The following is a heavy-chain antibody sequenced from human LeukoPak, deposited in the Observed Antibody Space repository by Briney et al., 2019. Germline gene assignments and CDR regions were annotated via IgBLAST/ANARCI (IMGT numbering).Heavy chain of an antibody. D-gene: IGHD6-6*01. CDR1: GYSISSSYY. Sequence: SETLSPTCTVSGYSISSSYYWAWIRQSPGKGLEWIGTISYSGSTYYNPSRHSRVTFLMDTSKNHFSLKLTCVAAADTAVYYCVRSMEGINSSGGYDYWGQGTLVTVSS. J-gene: IGHJ4*02. V-gene: IGHV4-38-2*02. CDR3: VRSMEGINSSGGYDY. CDR2: ISYSGST.